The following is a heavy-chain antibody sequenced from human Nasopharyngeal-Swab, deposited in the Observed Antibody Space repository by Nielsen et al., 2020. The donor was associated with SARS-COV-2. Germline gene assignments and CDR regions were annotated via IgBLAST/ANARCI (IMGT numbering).Heavy chain of an antibody. CDR1: GFSFSDYW. D-gene: IGHD6-19*01. CDR2: IYPGDSDT. J-gene: IGHJ6*02. CDR3: ASSGWHYYYYGMDV. Sequence: GGSLRLSCKGSGFSFSDYWIGWVRQMPGKGLEWMGIIYPGDSDTRYSPSFQGQVTISADKSISTAYLQWSSLKASDTAMYYCASSGWHYYYYGMDVWGQGTTVTVSS. V-gene: IGHV5-51*01.